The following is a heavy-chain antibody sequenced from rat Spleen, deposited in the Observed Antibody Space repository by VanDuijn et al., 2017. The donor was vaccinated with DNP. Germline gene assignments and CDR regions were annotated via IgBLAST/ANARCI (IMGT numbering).Heavy chain of an antibody. D-gene: IGHD3-2*01. CDR1: GYSIISSY. CDR2: ISTGGDNT. Sequence: VQLQESGPGLVKPSQSLSLTCSVTGYSIISSYRWHWVRQAPTKGLEWVASISTGGDNTYYRDSVKGRFTITRDNAKSTLYLQMDSLRSEDTATYYGARHQWTLYFDYWGQGVMVTVSS. J-gene: IGHJ2*01. CDR3: ARHQWTLYFDY. V-gene: IGHV5-25*01.